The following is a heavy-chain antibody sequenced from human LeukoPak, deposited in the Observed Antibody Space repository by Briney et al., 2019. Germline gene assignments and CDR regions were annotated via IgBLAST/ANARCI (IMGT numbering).Heavy chain of an antibody. CDR3: ARQGAGVPFDY. CDR2: IHYSGST. CDR1: GGSIRSYY. Sequence: PSETLSLTCTVSGGSIRSYYWSWIRQPPGKGLEWIGYIHYSGSTNYNPSLKSRVTISVDTSKNQFSLKLSSVTAADTAVYYCARQGAGVPFDYWGRGTLVTVSS. V-gene: IGHV4-59*08. J-gene: IGHJ4*02. D-gene: IGHD3-10*01.